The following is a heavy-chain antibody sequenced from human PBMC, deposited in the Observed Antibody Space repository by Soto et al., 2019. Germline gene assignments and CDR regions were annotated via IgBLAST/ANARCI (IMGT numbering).Heavy chain of an antibody. V-gene: IGHV2-5*02. CDR2: IYWDNYK. D-gene: IGHD6-13*01. CDR1: GFSLSSSGVG. J-gene: IGHJ4*02. Sequence: QITLKESGPTLVKPTQTLTLTCTFSGFSLSSSGVGVGWIRQPPGKALEWLALIYWDNYKQYSPSLKNRFTTTEDTSKNQVVLTMTKMEPVDTGTYYCARVMGSGTVGVFDYWGQGTLVTVSS. CDR3: ARVMGSGTVGVFDY.